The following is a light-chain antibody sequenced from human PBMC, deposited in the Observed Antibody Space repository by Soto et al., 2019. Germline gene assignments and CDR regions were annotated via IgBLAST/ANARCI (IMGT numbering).Light chain of an antibody. J-gene: IGKJ4*01. Sequence: IQMTQFPSSLSASVGDRVTITCRASQSISSWLAWYQQKPGKAPKLLIYDASSLESGVPSRFSGSGSGTEFTLTISSLQPDDFATYYCQQYNSYSLFGGGTKVDIK. CDR2: DAS. V-gene: IGKV1-5*01. CDR1: QSISSW. CDR3: QQYNSYSL.